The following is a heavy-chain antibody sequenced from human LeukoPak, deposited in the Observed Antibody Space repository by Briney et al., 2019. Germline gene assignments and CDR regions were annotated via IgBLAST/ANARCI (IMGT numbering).Heavy chain of an antibody. CDR3: ARHGGSVDDAFDI. CDR2: IYYSGST. J-gene: IGHJ3*02. D-gene: IGHD4-23*01. CDR1: GGSISSYY. Sequence: PSETLSLTCTVSGGSISSYYWSWIRQPPGKGLEWIGYIYYSGSTNYNPSLKSRVTISVDTSKNHFSLKLSSVTAADTAVYYCARHGGSVDDAFDIWGQGTMVTVSS. V-gene: IGHV4-59*01.